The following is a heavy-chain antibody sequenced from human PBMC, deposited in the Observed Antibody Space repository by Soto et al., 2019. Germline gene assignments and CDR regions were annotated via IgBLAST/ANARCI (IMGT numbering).Heavy chain of an antibody. J-gene: IGHJ4*02. CDR1: GGTFSSHG. V-gene: IGHV1-69*12. CDR2: IIPIFHTP. CDR3: ARSSGWPYYFDF. Sequence: QVQLVQSGAEVKKPGSSVKVSCKASGGTFSSHGISWVRQAPGQGLEWMGGIIPIFHTPKYAQKFQGRVTITAAESASTAYMELSSLRSEDTAVYYCARSSGWPYYFDFWGQGTLVTVSS. D-gene: IGHD6-19*01.